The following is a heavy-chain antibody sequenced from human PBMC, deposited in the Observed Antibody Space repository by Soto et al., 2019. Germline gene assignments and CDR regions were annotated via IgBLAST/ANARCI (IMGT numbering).Heavy chain of an antibody. J-gene: IGHJ6*02. D-gene: IGHD5-12*01. Sequence: QVQLVESGGGVVQPGRSLRLSCAASGFTFSSYGMHWVHQAPGKGLEWVALVWYDGGNKYYADSVKGRFTISRDNSKNTLYLQMNSLRDEDTAVYYCVRAAGYSGNDYVYYYGMDVWGQGTTVTVSS. CDR3: VRAAGYSGNDYVYYYGMDV. CDR2: VWYDGGNK. CDR1: GFTFSSYG. V-gene: IGHV3-33*01.